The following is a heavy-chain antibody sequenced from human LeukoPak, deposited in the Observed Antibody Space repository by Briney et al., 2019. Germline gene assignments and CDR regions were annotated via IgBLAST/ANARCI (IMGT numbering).Heavy chain of an antibody. Sequence: GGSLRLSCAASGFTFNSHAMSWVRQAPGRGLEWVSAISGSGGSTYYADSVKGRSTISRDNSKNTLYLQMNSLRAEDTAVYYCAKDRSVIVVLYYFDYWGQGTLVTVSS. CDR3: AKDRSVIVVLYYFDY. J-gene: IGHJ4*02. D-gene: IGHD2/OR15-2a*01. CDR1: GFTFNSHA. V-gene: IGHV3-23*01. CDR2: ISGSGGST.